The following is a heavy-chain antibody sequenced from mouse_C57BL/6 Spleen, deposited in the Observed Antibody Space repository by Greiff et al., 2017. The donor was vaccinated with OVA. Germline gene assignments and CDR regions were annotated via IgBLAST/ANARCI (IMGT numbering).Heavy chain of an antibody. CDR2: IYPGNGDT. V-gene: IGHV1-82*01. Sequence: QVQLQQSGPELVKPGASVKISCKASGYAFSSSWMNWVKQRPGEGLEWIGRIYPGNGDTNYNAKFKGKATLTADKSSSTAYMQRSSLTSEGSAVYFCAPYDYGGFADWGQGTLVTVSA. CDR1: GYAFSSSW. J-gene: IGHJ3*01. D-gene: IGHD2-4*01. CDR3: APYDYGGFAD.